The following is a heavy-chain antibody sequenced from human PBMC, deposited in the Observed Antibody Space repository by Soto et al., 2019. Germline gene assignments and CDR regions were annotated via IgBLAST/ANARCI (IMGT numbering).Heavy chain of an antibody. CDR2: INHSGNT. CDR3: ARVSDY. V-gene: IGHV4-34*01. Sequence: HVQLQQWGAGLLKPSETLSLTCAVYGGSFSGYYWSWIRQPPGKGLEWIGEINHSGNTNYNPSLKSRVSISVDTSKNQFSLKLSSVTAADTAVYYCARVSDYWGQGTLVTVSS. J-gene: IGHJ4*02. CDR1: GGSFSGYY.